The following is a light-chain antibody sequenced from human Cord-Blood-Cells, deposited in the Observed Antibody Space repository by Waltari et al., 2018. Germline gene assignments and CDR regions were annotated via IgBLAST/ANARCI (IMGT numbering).Light chain of an antibody. V-gene: IGKV4-1*01. CDR1: QSVLYSSNNKNY. Sequence: DIVMTQSPDSLAVSLGERATINCKSSQSVLYSSNNKNYLAWYQQKPGQPPKLLIYWASTLESGVPDRFSGSGSGTDFTLTISSLQAEDVAVYDCQQYYSTPWTFGQGTKVEIK. CDR2: WAS. J-gene: IGKJ1*01. CDR3: QQYYSTPWT.